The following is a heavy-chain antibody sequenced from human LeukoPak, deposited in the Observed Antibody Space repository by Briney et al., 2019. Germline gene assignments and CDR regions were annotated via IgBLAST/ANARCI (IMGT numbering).Heavy chain of an antibody. J-gene: IGHJ4*02. V-gene: IGHV3-23*01. D-gene: IGHD5-12*01. CDR3: AKTSGYDHFDY. Sequence: GGSLRLSCAASGFTFSTYAMSWVRQAPGKGLEWVSTISGGVLSTYYADSVKGRFTISRDNSKNTLYLQMNSLRADDTAVYYCAKTSGYDHFDYWGQGTLVTVSS. CDR1: GFTFSTYA. CDR2: ISGGVLST.